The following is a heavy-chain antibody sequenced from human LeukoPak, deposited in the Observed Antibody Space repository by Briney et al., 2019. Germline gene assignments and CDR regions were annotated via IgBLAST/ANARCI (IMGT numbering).Heavy chain of an antibody. J-gene: IGHJ4*02. CDR3: VRSYRDLTGYYNHFDY. V-gene: IGHV3-74*01. Sequence: QSGGSLRPSCAASGFTFSSYWMHWVRQAPGKGLVWVSRINSDGSSTSYADSVKGRFTISRDNAKNTLYLQMNSLRPEDTAVYYCVRSYRDLTGYYNHFDYWGQGNLVTVSS. D-gene: IGHD3-9*01. CDR2: INSDGSST. CDR1: GFTFSSYW.